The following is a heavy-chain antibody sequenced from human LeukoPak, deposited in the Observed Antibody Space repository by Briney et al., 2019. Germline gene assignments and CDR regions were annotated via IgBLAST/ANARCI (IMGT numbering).Heavy chain of an antibody. CDR3: ARGGGPTVTIDY. J-gene: IGHJ4*02. V-gene: IGHV4-30-4*07. D-gene: IGHD4-17*01. CDR2: IYHSGTT. Sequence: SETLSLTCAVSGVAISRGGYAWNWIRQPPGKGLEWNSYIYHSGTTYYNPSLKSRATITVDTSKNQFSLKLSSVIAADTAVYYCARGGGPTVTIDYWGQGTLVTVSS. CDR1: GVAISRGGYA.